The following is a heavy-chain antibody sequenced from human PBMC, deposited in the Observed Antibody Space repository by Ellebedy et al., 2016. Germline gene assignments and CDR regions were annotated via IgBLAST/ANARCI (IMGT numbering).Heavy chain of an antibody. D-gene: IGHD1-26*01. V-gene: IGHV3-9*01. J-gene: IGHJ4*02. CDR1: GFTFDDYA. CDR3: ARDYRSGSYYRH. CDR2: ISWNSGSI. Sequence: SLKISXAASGFTFDDYAMHWVRQAPGKGLEWVSGISWNSGSIGYANSVKGRFTISRDNAKNSLYLQMNSLRAEDTAVYYCARDYRSGSYYRHWGQGTLVTVSS.